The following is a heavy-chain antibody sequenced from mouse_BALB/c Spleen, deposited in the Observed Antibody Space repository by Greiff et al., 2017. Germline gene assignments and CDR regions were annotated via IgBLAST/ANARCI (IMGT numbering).Heavy chain of an antibody. CDR2: ISYDGSN. CDR3: ARDLRGFAY. V-gene: IGHV3-6*02. J-gene: IGHJ3*01. CDR1: GYSITSGYY. Sequence: EVQVVESGPGLVKPSQSLSLTCSVTGYSITSGYYWNWIRQFPGNKLEWMGYISYDGSNNYNPSLKNRISITRDTSKNQFFLKLNSVTTEDTATYYCARDLRGFAYWGQGTLVTVSA.